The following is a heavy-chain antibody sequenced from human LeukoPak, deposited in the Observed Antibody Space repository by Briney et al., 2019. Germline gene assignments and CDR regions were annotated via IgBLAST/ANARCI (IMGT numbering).Heavy chain of an antibody. CDR1: GFTFSSNY. CDR2: IYCSGGST. J-gene: IGHJ4*02. V-gene: IGHV3-66*01. Sequence: GGSLRLFCAASGFTFSSNYMSWVRQAPGKGLEWVSGIYCSGGSTYYAASVKGRITISRDNSKNTVYLQMNSLRGEDMAVYYCAYRTMAASRIFFLQWGQGGLVTV. CDR3: AYRTMAASRIFFLQ. D-gene: IGHD2/OR15-2a*01.